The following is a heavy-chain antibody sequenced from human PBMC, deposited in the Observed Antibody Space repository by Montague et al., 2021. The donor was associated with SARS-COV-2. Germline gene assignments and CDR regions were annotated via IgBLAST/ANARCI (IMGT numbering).Heavy chain of an antibody. CDR3: ARDSEYSIDY. CDR1: GDSVSSNTVA. CDR2: TYYRSKWYD. D-gene: IGHD6-6*01. V-gene: IGHV6-1*01. Sequence: CAISGDSVSSNTVAWNWFRQSPSRGLEWLGRTYYRSKWYDDYAVSMQSRVTINPDTSKNQFSLPVNSETPEDTAVYYCARDSEYSIDYWGQGILVTVSS. J-gene: IGHJ4*02.